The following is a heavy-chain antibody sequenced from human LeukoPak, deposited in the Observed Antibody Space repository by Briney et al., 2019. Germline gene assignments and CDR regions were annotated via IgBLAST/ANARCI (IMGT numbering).Heavy chain of an antibody. Sequence: GGSLRLSCAASGFTFNSYAMNWVRQVPGKGLEWVSTISGSGGSKYYADSVKGRFTISRDDSKNTLYLQMSSLRAEDTAVYYCAKAPSYYYDSSGPTGAFDVWGQGTMVTVSS. J-gene: IGHJ3*01. D-gene: IGHD3-22*01. CDR1: GFTFNSYA. CDR3: AKAPSYYYDSSGPTGAFDV. CDR2: ISGSGGSK. V-gene: IGHV3-23*01.